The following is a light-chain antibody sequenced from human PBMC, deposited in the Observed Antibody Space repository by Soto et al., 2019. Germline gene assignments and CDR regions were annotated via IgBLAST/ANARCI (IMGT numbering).Light chain of an antibody. V-gene: IGKV3-20*01. CDR2: GTS. J-gene: IGKJ1*01. CDR3: QQYGSSPWT. CDR1: QTVSNSY. Sequence: ETVLTQSPGSLSLSLGDRATLSCRASQTVSNSYLAWYQQKPGQAPRLLIYGTSSRATGIPDRFSGSGSGSDFTLTINRLEPEDFVIYYCQQYGSSPWTVGQGTKVDSK.